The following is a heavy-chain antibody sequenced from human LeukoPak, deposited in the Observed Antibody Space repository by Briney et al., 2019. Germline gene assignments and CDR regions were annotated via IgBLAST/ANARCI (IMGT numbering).Heavy chain of an antibody. CDR1: GFTFSSYG. CDR3: CTVYHSLYTSLDY. J-gene: IGHJ4*02. D-gene: IGHD2-2*02. Sequence: GGSLRLSCAASGFTFSSYGMSWVRQAPGKGLEWVSAISGSGGSTYYADSVKGRFTISRDNSKNTLYLQMTSLITEDTAVYYCCTVYHSLYTSLDYWGQGTLVTASS. V-gene: IGHV3-23*01. CDR2: ISGSGGST.